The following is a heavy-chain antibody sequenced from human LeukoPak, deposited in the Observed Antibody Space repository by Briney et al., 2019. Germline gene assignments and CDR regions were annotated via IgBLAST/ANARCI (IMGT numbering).Heavy chain of an antibody. Sequence: GGSLRLSCAASGFTFSNYWMSWVRQAPGKGLEWVANIKFDGSDKFYVDSVKGRFTISRDNAKNLLYLQMNSLRVEDTAVYYCASRSINWYRGNNWFDPWGQGTLVTVSS. CDR3: ASRSINWYRGNNWFDP. D-gene: IGHD6-13*01. V-gene: IGHV3-7*01. J-gene: IGHJ5*02. CDR2: IKFDGSDK. CDR1: GFTFSNYW.